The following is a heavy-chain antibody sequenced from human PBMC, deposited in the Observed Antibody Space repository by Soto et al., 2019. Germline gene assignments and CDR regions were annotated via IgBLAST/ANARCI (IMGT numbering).Heavy chain of an antibody. V-gene: IGHV4-59*01. CDR2: IYPTGYT. D-gene: IGHD1-26*01. CDR1: TNSLPDSY. CDR3: VREKWEGEIRGWYFDL. J-gene: IGHJ2*01. Sequence: QVQLQESGPGLVKPSETLSLICNISTNSLPDSYLTWIRQSPGKGLEWIASIYPTGYTNSSPSLRRRVSITLYRSKIDTSKFQFSLKLTSVLAADTAIYYCVREKWEGEIRGWYFDLWGRGTPVTVSS.